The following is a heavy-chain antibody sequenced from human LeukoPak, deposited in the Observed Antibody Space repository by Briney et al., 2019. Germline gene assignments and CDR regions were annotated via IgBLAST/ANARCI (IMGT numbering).Heavy chain of an antibody. D-gene: IGHD6-13*01. J-gene: IGHJ4*02. V-gene: IGHV4-39*07. Sequence: SETLSLTCTVSGGSISSSSYYWGWIRQPPGKGLEWIGSINYSGSTYYNPSLKSRVTISVDRSKNQFSLKLSSVTAADTAVYYCARGTGEQQLVGTPFDYWGQGTLVTVSS. CDR2: INYSGST. CDR3: ARGTGEQQLVGTPFDY. CDR1: GGSISSSSYY.